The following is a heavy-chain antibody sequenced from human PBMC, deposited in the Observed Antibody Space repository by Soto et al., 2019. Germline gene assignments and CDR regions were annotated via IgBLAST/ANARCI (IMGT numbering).Heavy chain of an antibody. J-gene: IGHJ4*02. CDR1: GFTFSSYA. V-gene: IGHV3-23*01. D-gene: IGHD6-19*01. CDR3: AKDQGGFSYSSGWYISGTFDY. Sequence: EVQLLESGGGLVQPGGSLRLSCAASGFTFSSYAMSWVRQAPGKGLEWVSAISGSGGSTYYADSVKGRFTISRDNSKNTLYLQMNSLRAEDTAVYYCAKDQGGFSYSSGWYISGTFDYWGQGTLVTVSS. CDR2: ISGSGGST.